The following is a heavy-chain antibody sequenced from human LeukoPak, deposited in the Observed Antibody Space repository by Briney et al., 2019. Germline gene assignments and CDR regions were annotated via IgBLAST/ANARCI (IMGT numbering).Heavy chain of an antibody. CDR2: FYYNGST. J-gene: IGHJ5*02. V-gene: IGHV4-31*03. CDR3: ARAGYCSSTTCSWFDP. Sequence: PSQTLSLTCTLSGGSTSIGGYYWSWIRQHPWKGLEWIGYFYYNGSTYYNPSLKSRVTISVATSKNQFSLKLSSVTAAATAVYYCARAGYCSSTTCSWFDPWGQGTLVTVSS. CDR1: GGSTSIGGYY. D-gene: IGHD2-2*01.